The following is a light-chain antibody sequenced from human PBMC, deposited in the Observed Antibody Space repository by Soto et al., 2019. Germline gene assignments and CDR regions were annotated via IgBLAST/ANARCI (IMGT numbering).Light chain of an antibody. J-gene: IGKJ4*02. Sequence: ETVLQQSPATLSLSPGERATLSCRASRSISTYLAWYQQKPGQAPRLLIYEALNRATGIPARFSGSGSGTDFTLTTSSLAPEDFAIYYCQQRNNWPLTFGGGTKVEIK. CDR3: QQRNNWPLT. V-gene: IGKV3-11*01. CDR1: RSISTY. CDR2: EAL.